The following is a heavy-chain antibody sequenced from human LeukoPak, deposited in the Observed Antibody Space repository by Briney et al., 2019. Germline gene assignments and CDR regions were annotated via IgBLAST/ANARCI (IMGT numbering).Heavy chain of an antibody. J-gene: IGHJ4*02. Sequence: ASVKVSCKASGYTFTGYYMHWVRQAPGQGLEWMGWINPNSGGTNYAQKFQGRVTMTRDTSISTAYMELSRLRSDDTAVYYCARPYYDFWSGYDRPFDYWGQGTLVTVSS. D-gene: IGHD3-3*01. V-gene: IGHV1-2*02. CDR3: ARPYYDFWSGYDRPFDY. CDR2: INPNSGGT. CDR1: GYTFTGYY.